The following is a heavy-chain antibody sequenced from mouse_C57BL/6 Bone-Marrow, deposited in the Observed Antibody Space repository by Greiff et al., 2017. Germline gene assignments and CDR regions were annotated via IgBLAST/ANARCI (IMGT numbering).Heavy chain of an antibody. CDR3: TTQIYYGNYWFAY. CDR2: FDPENGDT. CDR1: GFNIKDDY. V-gene: IGHV14-4*01. J-gene: IGHJ3*01. D-gene: IGHD2-1*01. Sequence: EVQLQQSGAELVRPGASVKLSCTASGFNIKDDYMHWVKQRPEQGLEWIGWFDPENGDTEYASKFQGKATIAADTSSNTAYLQLSSLTSEDTAVYYCTTQIYYGNYWFAYWGQGTLVTVSA.